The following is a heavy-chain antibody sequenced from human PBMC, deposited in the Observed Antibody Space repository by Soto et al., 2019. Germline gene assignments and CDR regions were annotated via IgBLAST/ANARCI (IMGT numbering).Heavy chain of an antibody. Sequence: VKVSCKASGYTFTSYGISWVRQAPGQRLEWMGWISAYNGNTNYAQKLQGRVTMTTDTSTSTAYMELRSLRSDDTAVYYCAREKYYYDSSGYSLNDYWGQGTLVTVSS. CDR3: AREKYYYDSSGYSLNDY. V-gene: IGHV1-18*01. CDR2: ISAYNGNT. J-gene: IGHJ4*02. D-gene: IGHD3-22*01. CDR1: GYTFTSYG.